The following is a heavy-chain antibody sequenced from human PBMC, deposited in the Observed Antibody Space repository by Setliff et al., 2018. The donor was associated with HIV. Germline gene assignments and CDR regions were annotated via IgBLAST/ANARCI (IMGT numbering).Heavy chain of an antibody. V-gene: IGHV4-39*01. CDR3: ARHQVIPTVIGAFDI. J-gene: IGHJ3*02. Sequence: PSETLSLTCSVSGGSIRGTSFYWGWIRQPPGKGLEWIGSLYYGGSTYYNPSLKSRVTISVDTSKSHFSLKLSSVTAADTAVYYCARHQVIPTVIGAFDIWGQGTVVTVSS. CDR2: LYYGGST. D-gene: IGHD3-16*02. CDR1: GGSIRGTSFY.